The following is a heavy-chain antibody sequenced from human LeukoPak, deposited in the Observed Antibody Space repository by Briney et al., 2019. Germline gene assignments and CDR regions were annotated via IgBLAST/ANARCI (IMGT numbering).Heavy chain of an antibody. D-gene: IGHD6-19*01. CDR1: GFTFRNFA. J-gene: IGHJ4*02. Sequence: PGGSLRLSCAVSGFTFRNFAMHWVRQAPGKGLEWVAVISYDGDNQHYADSVKGRFTVSRDNSKNTLYLQMNSLTAEDTAVYYCAKGSLAVAGMGVPIPFDYWGQGTLVTVSS. CDR3: AKGSLAVAGMGVPIPFDY. CDR2: ISYDGDNQ. V-gene: IGHV3-30-3*01.